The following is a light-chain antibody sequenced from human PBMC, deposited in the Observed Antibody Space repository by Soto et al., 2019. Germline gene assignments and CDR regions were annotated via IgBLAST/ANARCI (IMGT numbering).Light chain of an antibody. CDR2: EVT. J-gene: IGLJ3*02. CDR3: SSYSSTSTPWV. CDR1: SSDVGAYKF. V-gene: IGLV2-14*01. Sequence: QSALTPPASVSGSPGQSITIFCTGTSSDVGAYKFVSWYRHHPGRAPQVMIYEVTNRPSGVSSRFSGSKSGNTASLTISGLQPEDEGDYYCSSYSSTSTPWVFGGGTKVTVL.